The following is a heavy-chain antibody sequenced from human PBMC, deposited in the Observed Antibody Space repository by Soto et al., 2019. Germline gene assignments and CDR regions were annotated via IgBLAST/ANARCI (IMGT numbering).Heavy chain of an antibody. CDR2: ISGSGGSP. Sequence: PGGSLRLSCVASGFIFSTSPMSWVRQAPGKGREWVSAISGSGGSPYYADSVKGRFTISRDNSKNTLYLEMNSLRAEDTAVYYCAKGPTIFGVIIVAEYYYGMDVWGQGTTVTVSS. J-gene: IGHJ6*02. CDR1: GFIFSTSP. D-gene: IGHD3-3*01. CDR3: AKGPTIFGVIIVAEYYYGMDV. V-gene: IGHV3-23*01.